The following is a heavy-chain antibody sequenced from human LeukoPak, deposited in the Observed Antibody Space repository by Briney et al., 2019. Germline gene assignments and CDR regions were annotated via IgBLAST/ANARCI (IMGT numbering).Heavy chain of an antibody. CDR1: GFTFSSYG. CDR3: ARTVSYYYGMDV. V-gene: IGHV3-33*01. Sequence: PGGSLRLSCAASGFTFSSYGMHLVRQAPGKGLEGVAVIWYDGSNKYYADSVKRRFTISRDNSKNTLYLQMNSLRAEDTAVYYRARTVSYYYGMDVWGQGTTVTVSS. J-gene: IGHJ6*02. CDR2: IWYDGSNK.